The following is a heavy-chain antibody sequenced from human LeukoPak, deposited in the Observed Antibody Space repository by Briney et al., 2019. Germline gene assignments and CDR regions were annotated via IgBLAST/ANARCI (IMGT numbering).Heavy chain of an antibody. Sequence: GGSLRLSCAASGFTFSSYSMNWVRQAPGKGLEWVSYISSSSSTIYYADSVKGRFTISRDNAKNSLYLQMNSLRAEDTAVYYCARSGPSLLWFGEPPGYWGQGTLVTVSS. CDR2: ISSSSSTI. CDR1: GFTFSSYS. V-gene: IGHV3-48*01. CDR3: ARSGPSLLWFGEPPGY. J-gene: IGHJ4*02. D-gene: IGHD3-10*01.